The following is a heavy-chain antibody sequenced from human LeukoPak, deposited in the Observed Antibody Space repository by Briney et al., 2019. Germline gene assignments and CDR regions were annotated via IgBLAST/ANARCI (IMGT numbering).Heavy chain of an antibody. CDR3: ARQFPPYHSRSHYFDN. D-gene: IGHD3-10*01. V-gene: IGHV4-59*08. Sequence: PSETLSLTCNVSGGAITGHYWSWLRQSPEKGLEWIGFIYFNGMTKYSPSLESRVTISVDTSKNQFSLRLTSVTAADTAVYFCARQFPPYHSRSHYFDNWGQGMQVTVSS. CDR1: GGAITGHY. CDR2: IYFNGMT. J-gene: IGHJ4*02.